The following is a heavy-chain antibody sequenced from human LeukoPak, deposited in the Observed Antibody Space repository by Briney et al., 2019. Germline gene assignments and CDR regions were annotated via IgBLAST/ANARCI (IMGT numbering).Heavy chain of an antibody. CDR2: INPSGGST. V-gene: IGHV1-46*01. J-gene: IGHJ6*02. D-gene: IGHD3-10*01. CDR1: GYTFTSYY. Sequence: ASVKVSCKASGYTFTSYYMHWVRQAPGQGLEWMGIINPSGGSTSYAQKFQGRVTMTRDTSTSTVYMELSSLRSEDTAVYYCAGVTYGSGSYYNASQHYYYYYGMDVWGQGTTVTVSS. CDR3: AGVTYGSGSYYNASQHYYYYYGMDV.